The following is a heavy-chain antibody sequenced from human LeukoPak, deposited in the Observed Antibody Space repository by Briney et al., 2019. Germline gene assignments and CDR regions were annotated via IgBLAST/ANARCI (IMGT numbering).Heavy chain of an antibody. CDR2: IYYSGST. CDR3: VRSNRESRNCTNGVCYLPFYYYYGMDV. J-gene: IGHJ6*02. CDR1: GGSISSYY. Sequence: SETLSLTCTVSGGSISSYYWSWIRQPPGKGLEWIGYIYYSGSTNYNPSLKSRVTISVDTSKNQFSLKLSSVTAADTAVYYCVRSNRESRNCTNGVCYLPFYYYYGMDVWGQGTTVTVSS. D-gene: IGHD2-8*01. V-gene: IGHV4-59*08.